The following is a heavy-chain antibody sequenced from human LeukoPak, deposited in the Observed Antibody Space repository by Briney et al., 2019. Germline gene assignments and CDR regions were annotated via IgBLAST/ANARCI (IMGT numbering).Heavy chain of an antibody. Sequence: ASVKVSCKASGYSFTSYYMHWVRQAPGQGLEWMGIINPNGGSTSYAQKFQGRVTLTRDMSTSTDYLELSSLRSEDTAVYYCARDRRRRYYYGSGSALDYWGQGTLVTVSS. CDR1: GYSFTSYY. J-gene: IGHJ4*02. D-gene: IGHD3-10*01. V-gene: IGHV1-46*01. CDR3: ARDRRRRYYYGSGSALDY. CDR2: INPNGGST.